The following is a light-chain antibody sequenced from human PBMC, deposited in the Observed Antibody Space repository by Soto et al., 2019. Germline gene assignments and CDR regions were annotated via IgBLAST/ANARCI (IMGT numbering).Light chain of an antibody. CDR1: QGISNY. V-gene: IGKV1-27*01. CDR2: AAS. Sequence: DIQMTQSPSSLSAFVGDRVTITCGASQGISNYLAWYQQRPGKVPKLLIYAASTLQSGVPSRFSGSGSGTDFTLTISSLLPEDVATYYCQNLDSAAFTFGPGTKVDIK. J-gene: IGKJ3*01. CDR3: QNLDSAAFT.